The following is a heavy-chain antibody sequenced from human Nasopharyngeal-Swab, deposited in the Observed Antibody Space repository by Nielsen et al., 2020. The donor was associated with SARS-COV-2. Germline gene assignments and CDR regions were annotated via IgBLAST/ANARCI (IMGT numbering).Heavy chain of an antibody. CDR3: AGDRNGYNYLDY. J-gene: IGHJ4*02. CDR2: IYYSGTT. V-gene: IGHV4-39*02. CDR1: GGSISSTAYY. D-gene: IGHD5-24*01. Sequence: SETLSLTCSVSGGSISSTAYYWGWIRQPPGKGLEWIGSIYYSGTTYYTPSLRSRVTISVDTSKNQFSLKLTSVTAADTAVYYCAGDRNGYNYLDYWGRGALVTVSS.